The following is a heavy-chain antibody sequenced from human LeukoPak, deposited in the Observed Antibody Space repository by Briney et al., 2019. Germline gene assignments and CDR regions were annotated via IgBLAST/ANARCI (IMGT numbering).Heavy chain of an antibody. CDR2: ISGDGGLT. D-gene: IGHD3-22*01. CDR1: GFTFSNYA. J-gene: IGHJ4*02. CDR3: ARGKYYYYDSSGYYFDY. V-gene: IGHV3-23*01. Sequence: GGSLRLSCTPSGFTFSNYAMTWVRRAPGMGLEWVSTISGDGGLTWYTDSVRGRFTISRDNSKNTLYLQMNSLRAEDTAVYYCARGKYYYYDSSGYYFDYWGQGTLVTVSS.